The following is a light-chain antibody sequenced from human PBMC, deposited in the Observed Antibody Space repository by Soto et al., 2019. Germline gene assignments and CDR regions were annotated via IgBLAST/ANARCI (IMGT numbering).Light chain of an antibody. V-gene: IGKV1-39*01. CDR1: QSISRY. J-gene: IGKJ1*01. CDR2: AAS. Sequence: DIQMTQSPSSLSASVGDRVTITCRASQSISRYLNWYQQKLGKAPKLLIYAASSLQSGVPSRFSGSGSGTDFTLTISSLQPDDFATYYCQQYNSYWTFGQGTKVDIK. CDR3: QQYNSYWT.